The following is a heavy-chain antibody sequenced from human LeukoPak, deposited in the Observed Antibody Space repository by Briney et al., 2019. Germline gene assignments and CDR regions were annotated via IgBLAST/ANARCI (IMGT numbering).Heavy chain of an antibody. CDR2: IYYSGST. CDR3: ARHVSDSSGWYGELGY. D-gene: IGHD6-19*01. Sequence: EASETLSLTCTVSGGSISSYYWSWIRQPPGKGLEWIGYIYYSGSTNYNPSLKSRVTISVGTSKNQFSLKLSSVTAADTAVYYCARHVSDSSGWYGELGYWGQGTLVTVSS. J-gene: IGHJ4*02. V-gene: IGHV4-59*08. CDR1: GGSISSYY.